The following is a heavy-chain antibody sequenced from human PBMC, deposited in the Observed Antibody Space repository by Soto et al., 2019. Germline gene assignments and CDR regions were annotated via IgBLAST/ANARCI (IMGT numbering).Heavy chain of an antibody. Sequence: SETLSLTCTVSGDSISTVDYFWAWIRQPPGQALEYIGYIYKSATTYYNPSFEGRVAISLDTSKSHFSLNVTSVTAADTAVYFCARGRYCLTGRCFPNWFDSWGQGTLVTVSS. D-gene: IGHD2-15*01. CDR2: IYKSATT. CDR1: GDSISTVDYF. V-gene: IGHV4-30-4*01. CDR3: ARGRYCLTGRCFPNWFDS. J-gene: IGHJ5*01.